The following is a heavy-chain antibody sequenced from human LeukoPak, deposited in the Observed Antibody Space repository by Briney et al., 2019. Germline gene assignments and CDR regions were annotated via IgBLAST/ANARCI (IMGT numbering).Heavy chain of an antibody. Sequence: GGSLRLSCAASGFTFSSYGMHWVRQAPGKGLEWVAVISYDGSNKYYADSVKGRFTISRDNSKNTLYLQMNSLRAEDTAVYYCAREQTANAFDIWGQGTMVTVSS. V-gene: IGHV3-30*03. CDR2: ISYDGSNK. CDR3: AREQTANAFDI. D-gene: IGHD5-18*01. CDR1: GFTFSSYG. J-gene: IGHJ3*02.